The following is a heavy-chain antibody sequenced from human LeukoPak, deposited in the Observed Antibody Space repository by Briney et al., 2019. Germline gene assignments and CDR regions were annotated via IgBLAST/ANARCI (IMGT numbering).Heavy chain of an antibody. V-gene: IGHV3-33*01. CDR3: ARDLGGSYLDY. CDR1: GFTFSNYG. Sequence: GGSLRLSCVASGFTFSNYGMHWVRQAPGKGLEWVAIIWFDGSNIYYADSVKGRFTISRDNSKNTLFLQMNSLRAEDTAVYYCARDLGGSYLDYWGQGTLVTVSS. D-gene: IGHD1-26*01. J-gene: IGHJ4*02. CDR2: IWFDGSNI.